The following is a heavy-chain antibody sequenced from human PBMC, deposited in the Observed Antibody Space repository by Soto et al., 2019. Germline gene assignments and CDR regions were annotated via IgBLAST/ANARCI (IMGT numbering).Heavy chain of an antibody. CDR2: IYHSGST. CDR1: GNSISTTNW. D-gene: IGHD3-22*01. J-gene: IGHJ4*02. CDR3: ARDVGYHYDGSPSGQFDF. V-gene: IGHV4-4*02. Sequence: SETLSLTCVVSGNSISTTNWWSWVRQSPGKGLEWIGEIYHSGSTNYNPSLKSRVTIPVDKSKNQFSLKLSAVTAADTAVYYCARDVGYHYDGSPSGQFDFWGQGTLVTVSS.